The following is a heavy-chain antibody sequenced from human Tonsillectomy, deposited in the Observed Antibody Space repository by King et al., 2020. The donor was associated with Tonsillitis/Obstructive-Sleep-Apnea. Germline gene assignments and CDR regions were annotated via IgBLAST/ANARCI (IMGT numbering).Heavy chain of an antibody. CDR2: IWFDGSNK. Sequence: QVQLVESGGGVVQPGRSLRLSCAASGFTFSTSGMHWVRQAPGKGLEWVAVIWFDGSNKYYTDSVKGRFTISRDNSKNTLYLQMNSLRAEDTAVYYCAKDRGFTYGPSEAFDIWGQGTMVTVSS. V-gene: IGHV3-33*06. D-gene: IGHD5-18*01. CDR3: AKDRGFTYGPSEAFDI. CDR1: GFTFSTSG. J-gene: IGHJ3*02.